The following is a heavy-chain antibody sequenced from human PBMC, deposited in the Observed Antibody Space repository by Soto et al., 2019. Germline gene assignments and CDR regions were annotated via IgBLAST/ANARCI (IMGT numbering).Heavy chain of an antibody. Sequence: QVQLVQSGAEVKKPGASVKVSCKASGYKFINHYMHWVRQAPGVGLERMGIINPNGVDTDSAQKFQDTVPMTTDTDMTTDHMELSSLTSEDTAVYVCARESSASATSYSFDIWGQGTLVSVSS. CDR3: ARESSASATSYSFDI. CDR1: GYKFINHY. D-gene: IGHD3-10*01. J-gene: IGHJ4*02. V-gene: IGHV1-46*01. CDR2: INPNGVDT.